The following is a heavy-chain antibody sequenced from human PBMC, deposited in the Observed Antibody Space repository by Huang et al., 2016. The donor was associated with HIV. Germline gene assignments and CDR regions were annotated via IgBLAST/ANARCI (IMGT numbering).Heavy chain of an antibody. J-gene: IGHJ1*01. CDR2: IGGRGYTT. D-gene: IGHD6-13*01. Sequence: EVQLLESGGGLVQPGGSLRLSCAASGFTFSSSSMRWVRQAPGKGLEWVSTIGGRGYTTYHADSVKGRFAVSRDNSKNTLYLQMNSLRAEDTAVYYCAKGGAGGTIRYFQHWGQGTLVTVSS. V-gene: IGHV3-23*01. CDR1: GFTFSSSS. CDR3: AKGGAGGTIRYFQH.